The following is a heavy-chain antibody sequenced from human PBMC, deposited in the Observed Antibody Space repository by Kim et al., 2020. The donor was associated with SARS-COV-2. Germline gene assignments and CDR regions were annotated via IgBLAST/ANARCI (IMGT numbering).Heavy chain of an antibody. J-gene: IGHJ6*01. V-gene: IGHV3-23*01. D-gene: IGHD3-22*01. CDR2: ISGGAVNK. CDR1: GFTFDTYA. CDR3: AKMVVMDGYNYFYYDDIDV. Sequence: GGSLRLSCVASGFTFDTYAMSWVRQAPGKGLEWVSVISGGAVNKFYADSVRGRFTISRDNSKNTLYLQMNSLRDEDTALYYCAKMVVMDGYNYFYYDDIDVWGQGTTVTVSS.